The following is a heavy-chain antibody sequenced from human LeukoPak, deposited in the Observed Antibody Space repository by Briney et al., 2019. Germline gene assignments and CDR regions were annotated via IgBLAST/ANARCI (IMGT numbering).Heavy chain of an antibody. J-gene: IGHJ4*02. CDR3: ARRGGSGRVFDY. D-gene: IGHD1-26*01. CDR2: IYYTGST. Sequence: SETLSLTCSVSGASISGGTYYWGWIRQPPGKGLEWIGSIYYTGSTYDNPSLKSRVTISVDTSKTQFSLKRSSVTAADTAVYYCARRGGSGRVFDYWGQGTLVTVSS. CDR1: GASISGGTYY. V-gene: IGHV4-39*01.